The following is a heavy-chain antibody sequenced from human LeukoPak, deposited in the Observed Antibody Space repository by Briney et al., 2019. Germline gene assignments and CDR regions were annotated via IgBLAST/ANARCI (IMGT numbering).Heavy chain of an antibody. J-gene: IGHJ4*02. CDR3: ARVSDISVAAYFDY. V-gene: IGHV3-9*01. D-gene: IGHD6-19*01. CDR2: ISWNSGSI. Sequence: GGSLRLSCAASGFTFADHGMHWVRQAPGKGLEWVSAISWNSGSIAYADSVKGRFTISRDNTKNSLYLQMNSLRAEDTALYYCARVSDISVAAYFDYWGQGTLVTVSS. CDR1: GFTFADHG.